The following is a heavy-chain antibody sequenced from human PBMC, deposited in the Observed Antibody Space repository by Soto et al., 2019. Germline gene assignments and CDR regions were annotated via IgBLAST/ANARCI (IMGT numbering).Heavy chain of an antibody. CDR1: GFTFSIYS. CDR3: ARDEGSSSWLDF. Sequence: GGSLRLSCAASGFTFSIYSMNWVRQAPGKGLEWVSYISSSSSTIHYADSVKGRFTISRDNAKNSLYLQMNSLRAEDTAVYYCARDEGSSSWLDFWGQGTLATVSS. D-gene: IGHD6-13*01. CDR2: ISSSSSTI. V-gene: IGHV3-48*01. J-gene: IGHJ4*02.